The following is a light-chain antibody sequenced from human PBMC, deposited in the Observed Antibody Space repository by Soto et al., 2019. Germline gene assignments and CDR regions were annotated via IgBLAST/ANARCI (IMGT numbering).Light chain of an antibody. CDR1: SSDVGGYDY. CDR3: ASYAGNSRYV. CDR2: EVN. J-gene: IGLJ1*01. Sequence: QSALTQPPSASGSPGQSVTISCTGTSSDVGGYDYVSWYQQYPGKTPKLIIFEVNKRPSGVPDRFSGSKSGNTASLTVSGLQAEDEAVYYCASYAGNSRYVFGTGTKVTVL. V-gene: IGLV2-8*01.